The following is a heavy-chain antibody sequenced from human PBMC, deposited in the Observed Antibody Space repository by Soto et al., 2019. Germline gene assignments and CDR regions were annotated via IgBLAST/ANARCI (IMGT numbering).Heavy chain of an antibody. CDR3: AKTDKFNPQSSGWANRFDY. Sequence: EVQLLESGGGLVQPGGSLRLSCAASGFTFSSYAMTWVRQSPGKGLEWVSTISRSGDSKYYRASVKGRFTSSRDNSKNTVYLQMNSLRAEDTAGYYCAKTDKFNPQSSGWANRFDYWGQGTLVTVSS. V-gene: IGHV3-23*01. CDR1: GFTFSSYA. D-gene: IGHD6-19*01. CDR2: ISRSGDSK. J-gene: IGHJ4*02.